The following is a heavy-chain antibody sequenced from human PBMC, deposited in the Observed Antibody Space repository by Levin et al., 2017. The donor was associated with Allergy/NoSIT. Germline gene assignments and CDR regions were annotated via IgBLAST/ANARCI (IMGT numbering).Heavy chain of an antibody. CDR3: ARQSSISGAADYYYYLDV. J-gene: IGHJ6*03. CDR1: GYSFTNYW. CDR2: ISPGASKT. V-gene: IGHV5-51*01. D-gene: IGHD3-9*01. Sequence: GGSLRLSCKGSGYSFTNYWIGWVRQMPGKGLEWMGIISPGASKTRYSPSFQGQVTISADKSISTAYLQWSSLKASDTAIYYCARQSSISGAADYYYYLDVWGKGTTVTVSS.